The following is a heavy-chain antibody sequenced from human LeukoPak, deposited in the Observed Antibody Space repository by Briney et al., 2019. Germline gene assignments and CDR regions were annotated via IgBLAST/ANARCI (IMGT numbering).Heavy chain of an antibody. V-gene: IGHV3-23*01. Sequence: PGGSLRLSCAASGFIFSDYAMSWVRQVPGKGLEWVSSISGSGGSIYDADSVKGRFTISRDNSKNTLYLQMNSLRAEDTAVYYCAKTKAFTSGFPLDFWGQGTLVTVSS. CDR2: ISGSGGSI. CDR3: AKTKAFTSGFPLDF. CDR1: GFIFSDYA. D-gene: IGHD3-22*01. J-gene: IGHJ4*02.